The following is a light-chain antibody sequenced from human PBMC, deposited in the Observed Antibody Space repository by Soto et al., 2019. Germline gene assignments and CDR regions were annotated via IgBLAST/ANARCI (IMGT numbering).Light chain of an antibody. CDR2: EGS. CDR3: CSYAGSSTSV. Sequence: QSALTQPASVSGSPGQTITISCTGTSSDVASYNLVSWYQQHPGKAPKLMIYEGSKRPSGVSNRFSGSKSGNTASLTISGLQAQDEADYYCCSYAGSSTSVFGGGTKLTVL. J-gene: IGLJ2*01. CDR1: SSDVASYNL. V-gene: IGLV2-23*01.